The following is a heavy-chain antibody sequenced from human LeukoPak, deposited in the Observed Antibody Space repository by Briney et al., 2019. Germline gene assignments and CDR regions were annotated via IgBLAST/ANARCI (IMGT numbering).Heavy chain of an antibody. CDR3: ARDSKTSYDYVWGSYRMTDAFDI. V-gene: IGHV1-69*01. CDR1: GGTFISYA. CDR2: IIPIFSTA. J-gene: IGHJ3*02. Sequence: SVKVSCKASGGTFISYAISWVRQARGQGLEWMGGIIPIFSTANYAQKFQGRVTITADESTSTAYMELSSLRSEDTAVYYCARDSKTSYDYVWGSYRMTDAFDIWGQGTMVTVSS. D-gene: IGHD3-16*02.